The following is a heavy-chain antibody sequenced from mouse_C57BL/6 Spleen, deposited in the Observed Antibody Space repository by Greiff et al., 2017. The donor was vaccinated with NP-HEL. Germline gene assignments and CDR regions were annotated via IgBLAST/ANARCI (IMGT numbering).Heavy chain of an antibody. Sequence: VQLQQSGAELVMPGASVKLSCKASGYTFTSYWMHWVKQRPGQGLEWIGEIDPSDSYTNYNQKFKGKSTLTVDKSSSTAYMQPSSLTSEDSAVYYCARVAHDAMDYWGQGTSVTVSS. CDR1: GYTFTSYW. D-gene: IGHD1-1*02. V-gene: IGHV1-69*01. CDR3: ARVAHDAMDY. CDR2: IDPSDSYT. J-gene: IGHJ4*01.